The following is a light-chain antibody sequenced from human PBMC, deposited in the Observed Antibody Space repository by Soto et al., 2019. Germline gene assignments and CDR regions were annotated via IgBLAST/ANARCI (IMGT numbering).Light chain of an antibody. CDR2: AAS. J-gene: IGKJ1*01. Sequence: EIVLTQSPGTLSLSPGERATLSCRPSQSVGSTYLDWYQQKPGQAPRLLIYAASSRATGIPDRFSGSASATDITLTIARLEPDDFAVYYCRHYINSQWTFGQGTKVEIK. V-gene: IGKV3-20*01. CDR3: RHYINSQWT. CDR1: QSVGSTY.